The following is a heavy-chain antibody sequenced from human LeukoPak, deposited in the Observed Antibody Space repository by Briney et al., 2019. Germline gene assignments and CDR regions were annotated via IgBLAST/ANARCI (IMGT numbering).Heavy chain of an antibody. D-gene: IGHD3-22*01. CDR3: AKDLGTNYYDSSGYYYGFDY. V-gene: IGHV3-23*01. CDR1: GFTFSSYA. J-gene: IGHJ4*02. CDR2: ISGRGGST. Sequence: GGSLRLSCAASGFTFSSYAMSWVRQAPGKGLEWVSAISGRGGSTYYADSVKGRFTISRDNSKNTLYLQMNSLRAEDTAVYYCAKDLGTNYYDSSGYYYGFDYWGQGTLVTVSS.